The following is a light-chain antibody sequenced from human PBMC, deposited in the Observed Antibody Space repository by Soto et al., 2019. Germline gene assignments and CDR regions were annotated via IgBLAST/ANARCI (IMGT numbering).Light chain of an antibody. CDR3: QQYNSAPFT. CDR2: AAS. CDR1: QGVSNY. Sequence: DIQMTQSPASLSASLGDRVTITCRASQGVSNYLAWYQQKPGKDPKLLIYAASTMHTGVPSRFSGSGSGTDFTLTISRLQPEDVAIYYCQQYNSAPFTFGPGTKVDIK. J-gene: IGKJ3*01. V-gene: IGKV1-27*01.